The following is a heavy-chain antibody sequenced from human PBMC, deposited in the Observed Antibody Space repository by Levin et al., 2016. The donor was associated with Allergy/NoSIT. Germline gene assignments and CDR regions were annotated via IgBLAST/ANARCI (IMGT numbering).Heavy chain of an antibody. Sequence: WIRQPPGKGPEWVSTISGSGGGTNSADSVKGRFTISRDNSKNTLFLQMNSLRAEDTAVYYCARRYSGNSGGNYFDYWGQGILVTVSS. CDR3: ARRYSGNSGGNYFDY. J-gene: IGHJ4*02. D-gene: IGHD1-26*01. V-gene: IGHV3-23*01. CDR2: ISGSGGGT.